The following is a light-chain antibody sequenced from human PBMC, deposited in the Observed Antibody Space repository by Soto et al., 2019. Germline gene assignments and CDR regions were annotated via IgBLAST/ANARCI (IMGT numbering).Light chain of an antibody. CDR1: QTLSNR. V-gene: IGKV3-11*01. CDR3: HQRQSWPRT. Sequence: EIVLTQSPATLSSLPGERVTLSCRASQTLSNRLAWYQHKPGQAPRLLIYVTSNRATGIPARFSGSGSGTDYTLTISSLEPEDSAVYYCHQRQSWPRTFGQGTKVEIK. J-gene: IGKJ1*01. CDR2: VTS.